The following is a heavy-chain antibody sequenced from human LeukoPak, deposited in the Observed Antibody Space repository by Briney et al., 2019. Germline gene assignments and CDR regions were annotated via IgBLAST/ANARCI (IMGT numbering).Heavy chain of an antibody. J-gene: IGHJ4*02. CDR1: GGLISISTYY. CDR3: ARSGYSSSWYYLDY. V-gene: IGHV4-39*07. Sequence: SETLSLTCTVSGGLISISTYYWGWIRQPPGKGLEWIGSIYYSGSTYYNPSLKSRVTISVDTSKNQFSLKLSSVTAADTAVYYCARSGYSSSWYYLDYWGQGTLVTVSS. CDR2: IYYSGST. D-gene: IGHD6-13*01.